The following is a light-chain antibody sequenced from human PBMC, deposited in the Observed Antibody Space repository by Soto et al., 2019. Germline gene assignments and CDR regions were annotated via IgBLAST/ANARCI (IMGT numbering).Light chain of an antibody. V-gene: IGLV2-14*01. CDR1: SSDVGGYNY. CDR3: SSYTSSSSVV. CDR2: DVS. Sequence: QSVLTQPASVSGSPGQSITISCTGTSSDVGGYNYVSWYQQHPGKAPKLMIYDVSSRPSGVSNRFSCSKSGNTASLTISGLPAEDEADYYCSSYTSSSSVVFGGGTKLTVL. J-gene: IGLJ2*01.